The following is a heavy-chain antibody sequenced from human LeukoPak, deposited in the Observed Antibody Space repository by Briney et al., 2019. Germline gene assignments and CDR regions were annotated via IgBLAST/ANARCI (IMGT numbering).Heavy chain of an antibody. CDR2: ISYDGSNK. V-gene: IGHV3-30-3*01. CDR3: ARDQAGIAAAGNVDY. Sequence: GGSLRLSFAASGFTFSSYAMHWVRQAPGKGLEWVAVISYDGSNKYYADSVKGRFTISRDNSKNTLYLQVNSLRAEDTAVYYCARDQAGIAAAGNVDYWGQGTLVTVSS. D-gene: IGHD6-13*01. J-gene: IGHJ4*02. CDR1: GFTFSSYA.